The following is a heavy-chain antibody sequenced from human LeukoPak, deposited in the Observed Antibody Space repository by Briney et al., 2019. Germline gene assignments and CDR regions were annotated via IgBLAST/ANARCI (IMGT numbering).Heavy chain of an antibody. CDR2: ISGSGGST. CDR3: ATRYSSSWSRDY. V-gene: IGHV3-23*01. CDR1: GFTFSSYA. D-gene: IGHD6-13*01. Sequence: GGSLRLSCAASGFTFSSYAMSWVRQAPGKGLEWVSAISGSGGSTYYADSVKGRFTISRDNSKNTLYLQMNSLRAEDTAVYYCATRYSSSWSRDYWGQGTLVTVSS. J-gene: IGHJ4*02.